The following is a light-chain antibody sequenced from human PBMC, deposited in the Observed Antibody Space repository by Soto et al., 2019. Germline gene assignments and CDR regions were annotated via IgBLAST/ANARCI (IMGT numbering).Light chain of an antibody. Sequence: DIQMTQSPSTLSASVGDRVTITCRASQSISSWLAWYQQKPGTAPKLLIYKASTLQSGFPSRFSGSGSGTEFTLTISSLQPDDFATYYCQQYSDNWTFGQGTKVDIK. CDR1: QSISSW. CDR3: QQYSDNWT. CDR2: KAS. J-gene: IGKJ1*01. V-gene: IGKV1-5*03.